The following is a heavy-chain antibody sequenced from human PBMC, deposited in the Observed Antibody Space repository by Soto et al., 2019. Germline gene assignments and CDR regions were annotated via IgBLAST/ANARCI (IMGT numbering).Heavy chain of an antibody. V-gene: IGHV4-34*01. CDR3: ARGRSRFGMDV. J-gene: IGHJ6*02. CDR1: GGSFSGYY. CDR2: INHSGST. Sequence: XETLSLTCAVYGGSFSGYYWSWIRQPPGKGLEWIGEINHSGSTNYNPSLKSRVTISVDTSKNQFSLKLSSVTAADTAVYYCARGRSRFGMDVWGQGTTVTVSS. D-gene: IGHD2-2*01.